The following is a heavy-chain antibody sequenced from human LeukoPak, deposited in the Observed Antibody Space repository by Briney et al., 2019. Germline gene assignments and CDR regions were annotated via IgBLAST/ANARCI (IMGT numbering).Heavy chain of an antibody. J-gene: IGHJ5*02. D-gene: IGHD3-3*01. CDR1: GGSISSYY. Sequence: SETLSLTCTVSGGSISSYYWSWIRQPPGKGLEWIGYIYYSGSTNYNPSLKSRVTILVDTSKNQFSLKLSSVTAADTAVYYCARDRTYYDFWSGYGEGPFDPWGQGTLVTVSS. V-gene: IGHV4-59*01. CDR3: ARDRTYYDFWSGYGEGPFDP. CDR2: IYYSGST.